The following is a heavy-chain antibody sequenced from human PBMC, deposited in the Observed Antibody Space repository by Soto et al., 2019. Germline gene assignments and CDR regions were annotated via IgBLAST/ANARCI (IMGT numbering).Heavy chain of an antibody. J-gene: IGHJ6*02. CDR2: IIPILGIA. CDR3: ARAKRYYYYGMDV. Sequence: QVQLVQSGAEVKKPGSSVKVSCKASGGTFSSYTISWVRQAPGQGLEWMGRIIPILGIANYAQKFQGRVTXTXDXCTSTAYMELSSLRSEDTAVYYCARAKRYYYYGMDVWGQGTTVTVSS. CDR1: GGTFSSYT. V-gene: IGHV1-69*02.